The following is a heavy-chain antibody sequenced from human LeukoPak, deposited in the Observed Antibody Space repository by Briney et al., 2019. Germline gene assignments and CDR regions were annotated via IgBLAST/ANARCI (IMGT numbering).Heavy chain of an antibody. CDR2: IYYSGST. CDR3: ARVIGVIAPFDI. D-gene: IGHD3-16*02. J-gene: IGHJ3*02. V-gene: IGHV4-30-4*07. CDR1: GGPISSGGYS. Sequence: PSQTLSLTCAVSGGPISSGGYSWSWIRQPPGKGLEWIGYIYYSGSTYYNPSLKGRVTISVDTSKNQFSLKLSSVTAADTAVYYCARVIGVIAPFDIWGQGTMVTVSS.